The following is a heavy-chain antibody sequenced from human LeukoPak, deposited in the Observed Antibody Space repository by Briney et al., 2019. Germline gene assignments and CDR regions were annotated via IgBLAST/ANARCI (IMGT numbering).Heavy chain of an antibody. CDR3: ARQTYYDFWSGYSDY. V-gene: IGHV4-38-2*01. CDR1: GYSISSGYF. J-gene: IGHJ4*02. Sequence: PSETLSLTCAVSGYSISSGYFWGWIRQPPRKGMEWIESIYHSGSSYYNPSLKSRVTISVDTSKNQFSLKLSSVTTADTAVYYCARQTYYDFWSGYSDYWGQGTLVTVSS. CDR2: IYHSGSS. D-gene: IGHD3-3*01.